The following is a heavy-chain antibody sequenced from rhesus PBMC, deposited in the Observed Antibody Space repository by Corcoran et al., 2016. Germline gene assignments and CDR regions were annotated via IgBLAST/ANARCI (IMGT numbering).Heavy chain of an antibody. D-gene: IGHD2-39*01. CDR2: INGNSGST. J-gene: IGHJ6*01. Sequence: QVQLQESGPGLVKPSETLSLTCAAFGAPISSYWWNWIRQPPGKGLEWIGEINGNSGSTNYNPSLKSRVTISTDASKNQFSLKLSSVTAADTAVYYCASYCSRGVCYDGLDSWGQGVVVTVSS. V-gene: IGHV4-80*01. CDR1: GAPISSYW. CDR3: ASYCSRGVCYDGLDS.